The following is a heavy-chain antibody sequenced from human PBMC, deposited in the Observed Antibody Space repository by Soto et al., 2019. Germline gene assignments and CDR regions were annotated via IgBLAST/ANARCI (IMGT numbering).Heavy chain of an antibody. V-gene: IGHV1-18*01. Sequence: EDAVKVSCNASGYTVTSYGISWVRQAPGQGLEWMGWISAYNGNTNYAQKLQGRVTMTTDTSTSTAYMELRSLRSDDTAVYYCARVVGATNKFDYWGQGTLVPVSS. CDR1: GYTVTSYG. J-gene: IGHJ4*02. D-gene: IGHD1-26*01. CDR3: ARVVGATNKFDY. CDR2: ISAYNGNT.